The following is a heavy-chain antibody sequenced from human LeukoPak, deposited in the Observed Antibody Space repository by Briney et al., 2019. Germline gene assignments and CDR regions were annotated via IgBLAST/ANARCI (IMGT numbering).Heavy chain of an antibody. CDR2: IYPGDSDT. J-gene: IGHJ4*02. CDR3: ARGALYCSSTSCYFSY. V-gene: IGHV5-51*01. D-gene: IGHD2-2*01. Sequence: GESLKISCKGSGYSFTSYWIGWVRQMPGKGLEWMGIIYPGDSDTRYSPSFQGQVTISADKSISTAYLQWSSLKASDTAMYYCARGALYCSSTSCYFSYWGQGTLVTVSS. CDR1: GYSFTSYW.